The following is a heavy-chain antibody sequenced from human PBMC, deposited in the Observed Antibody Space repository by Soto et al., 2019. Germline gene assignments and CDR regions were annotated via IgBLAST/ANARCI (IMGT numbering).Heavy chain of an antibody. Sequence: GESLKISCKGSGYSFTSYWIGWVRQMPGKGLEWMGIIYPGDSDTRYSPSFQGQVTISADKSISTAYLQWSSLKASDTAMYYCATRYNWSYGYSTHAFDIWGQGTMVTVSS. D-gene: IGHD1-7*01. CDR3: ATRYNWSYGYSTHAFDI. V-gene: IGHV5-51*01. J-gene: IGHJ3*02. CDR1: GYSFTSYW. CDR2: IYPGDSDT.